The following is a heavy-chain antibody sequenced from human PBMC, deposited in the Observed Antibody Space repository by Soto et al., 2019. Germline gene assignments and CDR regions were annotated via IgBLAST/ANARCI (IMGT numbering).Heavy chain of an antibody. D-gene: IGHD7-27*01. Sequence: EVQLVESGGGLVQPGGSLRLSCAASGFTFSDYWMAWARQAPGKGLFWVSRINSDGSIAHYAESVKGRFTISRDNAKNTRWLQVNSLRDDDTAVYYCGRERWGLLDIWGQGAMVTVSS. V-gene: IGHV3-74*01. J-gene: IGHJ3*02. CDR2: INSDGSIA. CDR3: GRERWGLLDI. CDR1: GFTFSDYW.